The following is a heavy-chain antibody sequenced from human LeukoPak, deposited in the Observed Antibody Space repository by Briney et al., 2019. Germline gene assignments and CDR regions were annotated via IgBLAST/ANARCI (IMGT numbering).Heavy chain of an antibody. D-gene: IGHD3-10*01. CDR2: ISYHGRDQ. CDR1: GFTFSSYG. J-gene: IGHJ4*02. CDR3: AKDRGAAAWVLYFDY. Sequence: GGSLRLSCAASGFTFSSYGIHWVRQAPGKALEWVAVISYHGRDQFYADSVEGRFTVSRDNSKNTLYLQMNSLRPEDTAVYFCAKDRGAAAWVLYFDYWGQGTLVTVSS. V-gene: IGHV3-30*18.